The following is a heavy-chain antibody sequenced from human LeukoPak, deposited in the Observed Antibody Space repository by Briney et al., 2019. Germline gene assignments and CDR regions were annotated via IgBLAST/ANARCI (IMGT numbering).Heavy chain of an antibody. CDR2: IKSSGST. CDR3: ARDGTVATNWFDP. D-gene: IGHD5-12*01. Sequence: SDTLSLTGTVSGGSVISYYWSWIRQPPGKGLEWIGYIKSSGSTNYNPSLKSRVTISIDTSKNQFSLRLNSVAAADTAVYYCARDGTVATNWFDPWGQGTLVTVSS. V-gene: IGHV4-59*02. CDR1: GGSVISYY. J-gene: IGHJ5*02.